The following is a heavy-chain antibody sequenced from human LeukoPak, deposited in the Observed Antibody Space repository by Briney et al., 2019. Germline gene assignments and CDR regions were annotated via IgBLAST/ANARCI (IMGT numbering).Heavy chain of an antibody. CDR2: IKSKTDGGTT. CDR3: TTGIVGAYN. D-gene: IGHD1-26*01. J-gene: IGHJ4*02. V-gene: IGHV3-15*01. CDR1: GFTFGDYG. Sequence: GGSLRLFCAASGFTFGDYGMTWVRQAPGKGLEWVGRIKSKTDGGTTDYAAPVKGRFTISRDDSKNTLYLQMNSLKTEDAAVYYWTTGIVGAYNWGQGTLVTVSS.